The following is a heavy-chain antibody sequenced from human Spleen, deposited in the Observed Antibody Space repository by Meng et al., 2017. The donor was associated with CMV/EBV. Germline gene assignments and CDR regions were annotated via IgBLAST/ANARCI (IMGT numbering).Heavy chain of an antibody. J-gene: IGHJ5*02. Sequence: ISSSSSYWGWIRQPPGKGLEWIGSIYYSGSTYYNPSLKSRVTISVDTSKNQFSLKLSSVTAADTAVYYCARGSITIFGVVIIEWFDPWGQGTLVTVSS. V-gene: IGHV4-39*07. D-gene: IGHD3-3*01. CDR1: ISSSSSY. CDR2: IYYSGST. CDR3: ARGSITIFGVVIIEWFDP.